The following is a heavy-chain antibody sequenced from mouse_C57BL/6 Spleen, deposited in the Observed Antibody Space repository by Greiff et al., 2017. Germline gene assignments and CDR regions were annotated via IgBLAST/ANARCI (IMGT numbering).Heavy chain of an antibody. CDR1: GYTFTSYW. Sequence: EVQLQQSGTVLARPGASVKMSCKTSGYTFTSYWMHWVKQRPGQGLEWIGAIYPGNSDTSYNQKFKGKATLTAFTSASTAYMELSSLTNEDSAVYYFTKGYDYDGYAMDYWGQGTSVTVSS. D-gene: IGHD2-4*01. J-gene: IGHJ4*01. CDR3: TKGYDYDGYAMDY. V-gene: IGHV1-5*01. CDR2: IYPGNSDT.